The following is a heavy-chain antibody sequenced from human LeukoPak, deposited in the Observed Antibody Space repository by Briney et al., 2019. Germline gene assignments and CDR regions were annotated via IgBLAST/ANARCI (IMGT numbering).Heavy chain of an antibody. CDR3: ATERSSGWYVFYYGMDV. CDR1: GFTFSSYS. Sequence: GGSLRLSCAASGFTFSSYSMNWVRQAPGKGLEWVAVISYDGSNKYYADSVKGRFTISRDNSKNTLYLQMNSLRAEDTAVYYCATERSSGWYVFYYGMDVWGQGTTVTVSS. D-gene: IGHD6-19*01. J-gene: IGHJ6*02. CDR2: ISYDGSNK. V-gene: IGHV3-30*03.